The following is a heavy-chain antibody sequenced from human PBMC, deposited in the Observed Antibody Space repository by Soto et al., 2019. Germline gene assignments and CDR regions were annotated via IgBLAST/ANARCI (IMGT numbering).Heavy chain of an antibody. CDR1: GGSISSGGYY. CDR3: ARVPYSSGWYYFDY. CDR2: IYYSGST. J-gene: IGHJ4*02. V-gene: IGHV4-31*03. D-gene: IGHD6-19*01. Sequence: LSLTCTVSGGSISSGGYYLSWIRQHPGKGLEWIGYIYYSGSTYYNPSLKSRVTISVDTSKNQLSLKLSSVTAADTAVYYCARVPYSSGWYYFDYWGQGTLVTVSS.